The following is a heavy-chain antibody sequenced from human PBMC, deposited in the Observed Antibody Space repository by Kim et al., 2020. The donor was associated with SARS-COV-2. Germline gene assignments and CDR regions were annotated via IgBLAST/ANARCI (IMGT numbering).Heavy chain of an antibody. CDR3: ARALSGYSSSYNFDY. Sequence: QKSQGRVTITADESTSTAYMELSSLRSEDTAVYYCARALSGYSSSYNFDYWGQGTLVTVSS. D-gene: IGHD6-6*01. V-gene: IGHV1-69*01. J-gene: IGHJ4*02.